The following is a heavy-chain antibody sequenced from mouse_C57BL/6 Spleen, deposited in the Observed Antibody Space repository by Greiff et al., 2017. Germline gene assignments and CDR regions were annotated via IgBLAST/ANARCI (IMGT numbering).Heavy chain of an antibody. J-gene: IGHJ3*01. D-gene: IGHD2-1*01. CDR3: ARRRGLGHGNPAWFAY. CDR2: IYPGSGST. V-gene: IGHV1-55*01. CDR1: GYTFTSYW. Sequence: QVQLQQPGAELVKPGASVKMSCKASGYTFTSYWITWVQQRPGQGLEWIGDIYPGSGSTNYNEKFKSKATLTVDTASSTAYMQISSLTSEDSAVDDCARRRGLGHGNPAWFAYWGQGTLVTVSA.